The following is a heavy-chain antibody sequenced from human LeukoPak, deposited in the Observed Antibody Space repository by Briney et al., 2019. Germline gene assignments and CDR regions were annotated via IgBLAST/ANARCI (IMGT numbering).Heavy chain of an antibody. V-gene: IGHV3-30-3*01. J-gene: IGHJ3*02. D-gene: IGHD4-17*01. CDR1: GFTFRSYA. CDR2: ISYDGNIK. CDR3: AKDRPSYGDYVGAFDI. Sequence: GKSLRLSCAASGFTFRSYAIHWVRQAPGKGLEWVAFISYDGNIKYYADSVKGRFTISRDNSKNTLYLQMNSLRAEDTAVYYCAKDRPSYGDYVGAFDIWGQGTMVTVSS.